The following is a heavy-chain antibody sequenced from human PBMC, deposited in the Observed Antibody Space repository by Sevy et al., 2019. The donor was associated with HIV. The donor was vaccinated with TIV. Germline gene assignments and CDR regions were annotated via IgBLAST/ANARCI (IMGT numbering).Heavy chain of an antibody. Sequence: ASVKVSCKASADTFSSYAINWVRQAPGQGLEWMGGIIPSFGTTKYGQRFQGRVTITAVECTNTAYMELSSLRSEDSAVFYCARGGIGDYSKYFEYWGQGTLVTVSS. J-gene: IGHJ4*02. D-gene: IGHD4-4*01. V-gene: IGHV1-69*13. CDR3: ARGGIGDYSKYFEY. CDR2: IIPSFGTT. CDR1: ADTFSSYA.